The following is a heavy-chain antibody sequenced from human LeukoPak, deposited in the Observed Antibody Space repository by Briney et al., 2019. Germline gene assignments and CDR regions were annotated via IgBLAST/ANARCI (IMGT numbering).Heavy chain of an antibody. CDR2: ISAYNGNT. D-gene: IGHD6-19*01. J-gene: IGHJ6*02. CDR3: ARDGIAVAGPAANYGMDV. V-gene: IGHV1-18*01. Sequence: ASVKVSRKASGYTFTSYGISWVRQAPGQGLEWMGWISAYNGNTNYAQKLQGRVTMTTDTSTSTAYMELRSLRSDDTAVYYCARDGIAVAGPAANYGMDVWGQGTTVTVSS. CDR1: GYTFTSYG.